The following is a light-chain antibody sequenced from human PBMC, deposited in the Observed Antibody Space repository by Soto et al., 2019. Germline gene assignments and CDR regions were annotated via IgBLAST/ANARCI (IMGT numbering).Light chain of an antibody. V-gene: IGLV1-40*01. J-gene: IGLJ1*01. CDR3: QSYDSSLSGYV. CDR1: SSNIGAGYD. Sequence: QSVLTQPPSVSGAPGQRVTISCTGSSSNIGAGYDVHWYQQYPGKAPKLLVYANNNRPSGVPDRFSGSKSGTSASLAITGLQADDEAGYYCQSYDSSLSGYVFGTGTKVTVL. CDR2: ANN.